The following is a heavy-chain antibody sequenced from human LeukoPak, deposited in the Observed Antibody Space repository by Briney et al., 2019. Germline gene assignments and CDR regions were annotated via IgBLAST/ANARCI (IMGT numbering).Heavy chain of an antibody. D-gene: IGHD3-3*01. Sequence: GGSLRLSCAASGFTFSSYSMNWVRQAPGKGLEWVSSISSGSSYIYYADSVKGRFTISRDNAKNSLYLQMNSLRAEDTAVYYCARDRSGYLNYFDYWGQGTLVTVSS. CDR1: GFTFSSYS. CDR3: ARDRSGYLNYFDY. V-gene: IGHV3-21*01. CDR2: ISSGSSYI. J-gene: IGHJ4*02.